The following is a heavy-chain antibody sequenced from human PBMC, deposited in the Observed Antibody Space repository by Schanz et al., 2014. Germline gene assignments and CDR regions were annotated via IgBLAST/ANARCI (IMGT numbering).Heavy chain of an antibody. CDR2: ITAYNGDT. V-gene: IGHV1-18*01. CDR1: GYTFTDYG. D-gene: IGHD5-18*01. J-gene: IGHJ3*02. CDR3: TRGGYSYALSAFDI. Sequence: QVQLVQSGAEVKKPGASVKVSCKASGYTFTDYGVIWVRQARGQGLEWVGWITAYNGDTNYALKLQGRVSMTTDTSTGTAYMELRSLRSDDTALYYCTRGGYSYALSAFDIWGQGTMVTVSS.